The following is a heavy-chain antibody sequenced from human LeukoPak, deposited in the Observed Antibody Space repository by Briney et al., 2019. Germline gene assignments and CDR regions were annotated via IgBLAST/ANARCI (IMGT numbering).Heavy chain of an antibody. Sequence: PGGSLRLSCAASGFTFSSYAMSWVRQAPGKGLEWVSTMTADGDATYYADSVKGRFTISRDNSKNTLSLEMNSLTVDDTAVYFCAKPHLFGVVMRFDYWGQGTLVAVSS. CDR1: GFTFSSYA. CDR2: MTADGDAT. V-gene: IGHV3-23*01. D-gene: IGHD3-3*01. J-gene: IGHJ4*02. CDR3: AKPHLFGVVMRFDY.